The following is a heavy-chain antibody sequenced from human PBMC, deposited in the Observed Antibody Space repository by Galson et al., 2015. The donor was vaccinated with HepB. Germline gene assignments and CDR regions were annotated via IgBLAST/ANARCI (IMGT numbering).Heavy chain of an antibody. CDR3: VPRTTNKGVD. V-gene: IGHV3-64D*06. Sequence: SLRLSCAASGFTFSSSAMHWVRQAPGKGLEYVSPISSDGGSTYYADSVKGRFTISRDNSKNTLYLQMSSLRAEDKAVYYCVPRTTNKGVDGGPGTLVTVSS. J-gene: IGHJ4*02. D-gene: IGHD1/OR15-1a*01. CDR1: GFTFSSSA. CDR2: ISSDGGST.